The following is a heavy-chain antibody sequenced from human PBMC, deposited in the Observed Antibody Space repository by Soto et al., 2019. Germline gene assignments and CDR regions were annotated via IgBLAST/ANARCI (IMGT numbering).Heavy chain of an antibody. CDR1: GFTFRSYA. Sequence: GGSLRLSCAASGFTFRSYAMSWVRQAPGKGLEWGSAISGSGGRTYYADSVKGRFTISRDNSKKPLYLPMNSLRAEDTAVYYWAKDEPYSSSLTASGGEPYYYYGMDVWGQGTTVTVSS. CDR3: AKDEPYSSSLTASGGEPYYYYGMDV. V-gene: IGHV3-23*01. J-gene: IGHJ6*02. D-gene: IGHD6-13*01. CDR2: ISGSGGRT.